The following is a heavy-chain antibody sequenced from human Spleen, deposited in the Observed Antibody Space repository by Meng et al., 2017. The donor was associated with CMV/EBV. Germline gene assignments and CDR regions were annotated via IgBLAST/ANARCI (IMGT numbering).Heavy chain of an antibody. CDR3: AREVGSGWRYFDW. D-gene: IGHD6-25*01. V-gene: IGHV3-21*01. J-gene: IGHJ4*02. CDR1: GFSFSRYG. Sequence: AASGFSFSRYGMNSVRQAPGKGLEWVSSITSSGTYIYYADSVRGRLTISRDNAQNSLYLQMNSLGVGDTAVYYCAREVGSGWRYFDWWGQGTLVTVSS. CDR2: ITSSGTYI.